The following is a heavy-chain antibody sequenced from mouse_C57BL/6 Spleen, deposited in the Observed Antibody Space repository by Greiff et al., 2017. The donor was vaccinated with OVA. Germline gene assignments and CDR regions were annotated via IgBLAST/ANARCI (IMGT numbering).Heavy chain of an antibody. CDR1: GYTFTSSW. J-gene: IGHJ1*03. CDR2: IDPKRGGT. CDR3: ARSAVVAHWYFDV. Sequence: QVQLQQPGAELVKPGASVKLSCKASGYTFTSSWMPWVKQRPGRGLGGIGRIDPKRGGTKYNEKFKSKATLTVDKPSSTAYMQLSSLTSEDSAVYYCARSAVVAHWYFDVWGTGTTVTVSS. V-gene: IGHV1-72*01. D-gene: IGHD1-1*01.